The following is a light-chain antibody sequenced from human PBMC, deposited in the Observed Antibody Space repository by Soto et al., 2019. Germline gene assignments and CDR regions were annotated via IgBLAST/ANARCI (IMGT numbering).Light chain of an antibody. CDR1: QSLVYSDGNTY. CDR2: KVS. CDR3: MQSTQLPPT. Sequence: DVVMTQSPLSLPVTLGQPASISCRSSQSLVYSDGNTYLNWFHQRPGQSPRRLIYKVSNRDSGVPDRFSGSGSGTDFTLEISRVETDDVGIYYCMQSTQLPPTFGQGTRLEIK. V-gene: IGKV2-30*01. J-gene: IGKJ5*01.